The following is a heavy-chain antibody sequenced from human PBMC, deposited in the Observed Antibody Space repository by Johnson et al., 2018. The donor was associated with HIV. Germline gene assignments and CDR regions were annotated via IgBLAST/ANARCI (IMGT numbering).Heavy chain of an antibody. Sequence: VQLVESGGGLVQPGGSLRLSCAASGFTVNSNYMSWVRQAPGKGLEWVSVIYSGGSTYYADSVKGRFTIARDNSKNTMYLQMNSLRAEDTAVYYCWRGYDDSSGYYPDAFDIWGQGTMVTVSS. D-gene: IGHD3-22*01. CDR2: IYSGGST. J-gene: IGHJ3*02. CDR3: WRGYDDSSGYYPDAFDI. V-gene: IGHV3-66*01. CDR1: GFTVNSNY.